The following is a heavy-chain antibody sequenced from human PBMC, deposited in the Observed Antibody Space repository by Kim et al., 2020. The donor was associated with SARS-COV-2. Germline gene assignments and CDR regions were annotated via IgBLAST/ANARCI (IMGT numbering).Heavy chain of an antibody. CDR3: ARSGDNWTKKGAFDI. J-gene: IGHJ3*02. D-gene: IGHD1-1*01. CDR1: GGSISSSRYY. Sequence: SETLSLTCTVSGGSISSSRYYWGWIRQPPGKGLELIGSIYYSGSTHYNPSLKTRVTISVDTSKNQFSLKLSSVTAADTAVYYCARSGDNWTKKGAFDIWGQGTMVTVSS. CDR2: IYYSGST. V-gene: IGHV4-39*01.